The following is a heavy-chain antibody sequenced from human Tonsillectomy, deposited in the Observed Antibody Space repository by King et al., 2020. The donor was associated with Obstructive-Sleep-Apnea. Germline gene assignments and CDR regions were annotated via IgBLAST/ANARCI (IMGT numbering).Heavy chain of an antibody. Sequence: MQLQESGPGLVKPSQTLSLTCTVSGDSISSGDYYWSWIRQPPGKGLEWIGYIYYSGSTYSNPSLKSRVTISVDTSKNHFSLKLSSVTAADTAMYYCARVLLGFCSGGSCYSGAFDIWGQGTMVTVSS. D-gene: IGHD2-15*01. V-gene: IGHV4-30-4*01. CDR1: GDSISSGDYY. CDR3: ARVLLGFCSGGSCYSGAFDI. CDR2: IYYSGST. J-gene: IGHJ3*02.